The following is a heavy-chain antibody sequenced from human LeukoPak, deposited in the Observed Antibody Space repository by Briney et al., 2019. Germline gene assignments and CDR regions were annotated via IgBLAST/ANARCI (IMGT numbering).Heavy chain of an antibody. D-gene: IGHD6-13*01. Sequence: PGGSLRLSCVASRFTFSTYAMSWVRQAQGEGLEWVSSISGRGNNTYYADSVKGRFTISRDNSKNTLHLQMNSLRVEDTAIYYCARAYSSSWYDYWGQGTLVIVSS. J-gene: IGHJ4*02. CDR3: ARAYSSSWYDY. V-gene: IGHV3-23*01. CDR1: RFTFSTYA. CDR2: ISGRGNNT.